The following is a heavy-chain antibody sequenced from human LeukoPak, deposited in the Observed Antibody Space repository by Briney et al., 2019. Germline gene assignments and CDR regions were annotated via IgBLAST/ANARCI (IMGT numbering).Heavy chain of an antibody. Sequence: GGSLRLSCAASGFTFSSYGMHWVRQAPGKGLEWVSAIRGSGDRTHYADSVKGRFTISRDNSKNTLYLQMNSLRAEDTAVYYCAKFISRVATFDYWGQGTLVTVSS. D-gene: IGHD4-23*01. V-gene: IGHV3-23*01. CDR3: AKFISRVATFDY. CDR2: IRGSGDRT. J-gene: IGHJ4*02. CDR1: GFTFSSYG.